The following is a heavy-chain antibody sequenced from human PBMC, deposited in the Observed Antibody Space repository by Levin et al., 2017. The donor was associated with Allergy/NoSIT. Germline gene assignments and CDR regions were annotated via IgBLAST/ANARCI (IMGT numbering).Heavy chain of an antibody. CDR3: ARDGGYSSSGHSFFDY. J-gene: IGHJ4*02. CDR2: IIPIIGTA. Sequence: SVKVSCKGSGGTFNSQSINWVRQAPGQGLEWMGGIIPIIGTATYAQKFQGRVTITADESTSTVYLELSSLRFEDTAVYYCARDGGYSSSGHSFFDYWGQGTLVTAPS. D-gene: IGHD6-6*01. V-gene: IGHV1-69*13. CDR1: GGTFNSQS.